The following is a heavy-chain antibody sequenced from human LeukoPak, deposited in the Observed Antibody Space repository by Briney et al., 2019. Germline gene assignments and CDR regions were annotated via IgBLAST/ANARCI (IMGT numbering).Heavy chain of an antibody. J-gene: IGHJ3*02. V-gene: IGHV4-59*01. CDR2: IYYSGST. CDR1: GGSISSYY. Sequence: SETLSLTCTVSGGSISSYYWSWIRQPPGKGLEWIGYIYYSGSTNYNPSLKSRVTISVDTSKNQFSLKLSSVTAADTALYYCATLLDYYDSSGPRGAFYIWGQGTMVTVSS. CDR3: ATLLDYYDSSGPRGAFYI. D-gene: IGHD3-22*01.